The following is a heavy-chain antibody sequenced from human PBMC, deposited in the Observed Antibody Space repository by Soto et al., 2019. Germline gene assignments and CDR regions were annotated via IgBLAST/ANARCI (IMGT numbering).Heavy chain of an antibody. V-gene: IGHV4-34*01. J-gene: IGHJ4*02. CDR3: ARGGYSGLSY. D-gene: IGHD6-13*01. CDR1: GGSFSGYY. Sequence: QVQLQQWGAGLLKPMETLSLTCAVYGGSFSGYYWSRIRQPPGKGLEWIGAVNHSGSTNYNPSLKRRVTISVDTYKNQFSLMLMSVPAAETAVYYCARGGYSGLSYWGQGTLVTVSS. CDR2: VNHSGST.